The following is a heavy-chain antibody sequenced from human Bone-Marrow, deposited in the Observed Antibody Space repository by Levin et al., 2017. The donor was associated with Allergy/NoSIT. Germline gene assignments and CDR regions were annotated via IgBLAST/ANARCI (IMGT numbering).Heavy chain of an antibody. Sequence: GGSLRLSCAASGFTVTSHYMSWVRQAPGKGLEWVSVIYSGGNTYYADSVKGRFTISRDNSKNTLNLQMNSMRVEDTAVYYCAREPVKYSSNWRRFDYWGRGTLVTVSS. CDR2: IYSGGNT. V-gene: IGHV3-66*01. J-gene: IGHJ4*02. D-gene: IGHD6-13*01. CDR1: GFTVTSHY. CDR3: AREPVKYSSNWRRFDY.